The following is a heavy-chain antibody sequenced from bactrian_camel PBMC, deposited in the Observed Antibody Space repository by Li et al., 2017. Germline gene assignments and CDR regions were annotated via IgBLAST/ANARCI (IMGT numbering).Heavy chain of an antibody. J-gene: IGHJ4*01. CDR3: AAARLVFPPRLCPSFTGDY. V-gene: IGHV3S63*01. D-gene: IGHD3*01. CDR2: ICRNDGST. CDR1: GPALVANR. Sequence: HVQLVESGGGSVQAGGSLRLSCQYYGPALVANRIAWFRQTPGKEREAVASICRNDGSTEYADSVKGRFTISLDNAENTLYLQMNSLKTEDAAVYYCAAARLVFPPRLCPSFTGDYWGQGTQVTVS.